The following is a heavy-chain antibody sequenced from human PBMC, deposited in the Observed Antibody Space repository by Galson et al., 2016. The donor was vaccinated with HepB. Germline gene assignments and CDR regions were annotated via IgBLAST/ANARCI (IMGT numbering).Heavy chain of an antibody. J-gene: IGHJ4*02. CDR1: GFSLSTSGVG. Sequence: PALVKPTQTLTLTCTFSGFSLSTSGVGVGWIRQPPGKALEWLALIYWDDDKNCSPSLRSRLTITKDTSGNHVVLTMTNMDPVDTATSYCIHRRQGSGWYPRADFWGQGTLVTVSS. V-gene: IGHV2-5*02. CDR2: IYWDDDK. CDR3: IHRRQGSGWYPRADF. D-gene: IGHD6-19*01.